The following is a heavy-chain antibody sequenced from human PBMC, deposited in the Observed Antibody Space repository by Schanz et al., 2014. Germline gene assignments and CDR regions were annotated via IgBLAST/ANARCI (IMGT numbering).Heavy chain of an antibody. J-gene: IGHJ4*02. V-gene: IGHV3-30*04. D-gene: IGHD3-3*01. Sequence: QVQLVESGGGVVQPGGSLRLSCEASGFTFSSYAMHWVRQAPGKGLEWVALISYDGNNKYYADSVKGRFTISRDNSKNTLYLRMISLRAEDTAVYYCARDKGGYYPFDYWGQGTLVTVSS. CDR3: ARDKGGYYPFDY. CDR2: ISYDGNNK. CDR1: GFTFSSYA.